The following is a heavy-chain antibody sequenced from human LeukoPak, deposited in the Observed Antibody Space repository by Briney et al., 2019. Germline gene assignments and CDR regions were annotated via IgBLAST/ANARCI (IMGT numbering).Heavy chain of an antibody. J-gene: IGHJ4*02. D-gene: IGHD7-27*01. CDR3: ARVGGNWGSPFDY. CDR2: INGDGTST. CDR1: GFTFSNYW. V-gene: IGHV3-74*01. Sequence: GGCLRLSCAASGFTFSNYWMHWVRQVPGKGLVWVSRINGDGTSTSYADSVKGRFTISRDNAKNTLYLQMNSLRAEDTAVYYCARVGGNWGSPFDYWGQGTLVTVSS.